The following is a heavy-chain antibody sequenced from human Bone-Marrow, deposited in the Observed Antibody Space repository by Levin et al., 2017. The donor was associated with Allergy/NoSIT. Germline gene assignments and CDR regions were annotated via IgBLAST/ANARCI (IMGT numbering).Heavy chain of an antibody. V-gene: IGHV3-72*01. CDR1: GFTLSDHY. D-gene: IGHD4-23*01. CDR3: ARGPAIPGNFQELDY. CDR2: TRNKANSYTT. J-gene: IGHJ4*02. Sequence: PSETLSLTCAASGFTLSDHYMDWVRQAPGKGLEWVGRTRNKANSYTTEYAASVKGRFTISRDESKNSLYLQMNSLKTEDTAVYYCARGPAIPGNFQELDYWGQGTLVTVSS.